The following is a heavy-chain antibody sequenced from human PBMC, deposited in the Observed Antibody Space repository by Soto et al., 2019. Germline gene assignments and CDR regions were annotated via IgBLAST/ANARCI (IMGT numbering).Heavy chain of an antibody. V-gene: IGHV1-2*02. CDR1: GYSFTKYH. CDR2: INPGSGVT. Sequence: ASVKVSCKASGYSFTKYHMHWVRQAPGQGLEWMGWINPGSGVTNQARKFQGRVTMTRDTSITTTYMELNSLTSDDTAVYYCARVAGHKNARFDTWGQGALVTVS. D-gene: IGHD1-1*01. CDR3: ARVAGHKNARFDT. J-gene: IGHJ4*02.